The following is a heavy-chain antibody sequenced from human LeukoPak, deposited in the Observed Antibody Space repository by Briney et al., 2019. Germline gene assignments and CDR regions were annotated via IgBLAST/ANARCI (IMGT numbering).Heavy chain of an antibody. V-gene: IGHV4-34*01. CDR1: GGTFSGYY. J-gene: IGHJ4*02. Sequence: PSETLSLTCAVYGGTFSGYYWSWIRQPPGKGLEWIGEINHSGSTNYNPSLKNRVTISVDTSKNHVSLKLSSVTAADTAVYYCARGRGRGFTYFDYWGQGTLVTVSS. D-gene: IGHD5-12*01. CDR3: ARGRGRGFTYFDY. CDR2: INHSGST.